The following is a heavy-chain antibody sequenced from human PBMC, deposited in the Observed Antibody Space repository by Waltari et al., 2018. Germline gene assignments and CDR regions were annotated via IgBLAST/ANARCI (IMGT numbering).Heavy chain of an antibody. J-gene: IGHJ4*02. CDR3: ARDWNGDYVVEN. Sequence: EVQLVESGGGLVQPGGSLRLSCAASGLSVSDNYMGWVRQAPGKGLSWVSVIYGGGSTNYADSGKGRFTISRDNSKNTVHLQMNSLRAEDTAVYYCARDWNGDYVVENWGQGTLVTVSS. D-gene: IGHD4-17*01. CDR1: GLSVSDNY. V-gene: IGHV3-66*01. CDR2: IYGGGST.